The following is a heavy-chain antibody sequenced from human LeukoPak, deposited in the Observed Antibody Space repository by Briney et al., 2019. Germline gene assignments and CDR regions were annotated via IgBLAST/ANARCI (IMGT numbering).Heavy chain of an antibody. J-gene: IGHJ3*02. CDR3: ARVRGDYNDAFDI. CDR1: GFTFRSYS. V-gene: IGHV3-21*01. D-gene: IGHD4-17*01. CDR2: ISSSSSYI. Sequence: GGYLILSCAASGFTFRSYSLNWVRPAPGKGLEWVSSISSSSSYIYYADSVKGRFTISRDNAKNSLYLQMNSLRAEDTAVYYCARVRGDYNDAFDIWGQGTMVTVSS.